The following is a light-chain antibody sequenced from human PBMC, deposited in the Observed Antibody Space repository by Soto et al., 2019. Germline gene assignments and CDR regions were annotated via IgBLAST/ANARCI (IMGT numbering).Light chain of an antibody. Sequence: QSVLTQPPSASGTPGQRVTISCSGSSSNIGKNTANWFQQVPGKAPKLLIHGDHQRPSGVPDRFSGSKSGTSASLAISGLQSDDETDYCCAAWDDRLNGGVFGGGTKLTVL. CDR2: GDH. J-gene: IGLJ3*02. V-gene: IGLV1-44*01. CDR3: AAWDDRLNGGV. CDR1: SSNIGKNT.